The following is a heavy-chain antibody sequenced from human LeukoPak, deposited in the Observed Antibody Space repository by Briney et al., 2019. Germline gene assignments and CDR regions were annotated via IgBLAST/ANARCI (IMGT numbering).Heavy chain of an antibody. CDR2: ISWNSGSL. CDR1: GFTFADYA. D-gene: IGHD3-10*01. J-gene: IGHJ4*02. CDR3: ARDRGATFYYGSGSFDF. Sequence: GGSLRLSCAASGFTFADYAMHWVRQAPGKGLEWVSDISWNSGSLGYADSVKGRLTISRDNAKNSLYLQMNSLRAEDTALYYCARDRGATFYYGSGSFDFWGRGTLVTVSS. V-gene: IGHV3-9*01.